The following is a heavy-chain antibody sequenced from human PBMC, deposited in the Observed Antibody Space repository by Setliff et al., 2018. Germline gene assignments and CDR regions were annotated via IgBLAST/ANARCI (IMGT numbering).Heavy chain of an antibody. J-gene: IGHJ3*02. CDR1: GLSVSTSGVG. CDR2: IYWDDDE. V-gene: IGHV2-5*02. CDR3: AHTKYIFGPDTFDI. Sequence: SGPTLVNPTQTLTLTCTFSGLSVSTSGVGVAWIRQPPGKALEWLALIYWDDDERYSPSLRSRLTITKDTSKNQVLLAMTNMDPVDTATYYCAHTKYIFGPDTFDIWGQGTMVTVSS. D-gene: IGHD3-3*02.